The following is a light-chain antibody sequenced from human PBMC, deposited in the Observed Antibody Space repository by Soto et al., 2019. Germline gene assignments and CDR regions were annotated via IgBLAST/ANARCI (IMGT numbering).Light chain of an antibody. J-gene: IGKJ2*01. Sequence: EIVLTQSPGTLSLSPGEKVTLSCRASQRVSGNYLAWYQQKPGQAPRLLIYGAFNRATGIPDRFSGSGSGTDFTLTISRLEPEDFAVYYCQQYGTSPFTFGLGTNLEIK. V-gene: IGKV3-20*01. CDR2: GAF. CDR3: QQYGTSPFT. CDR1: QRVSGNY.